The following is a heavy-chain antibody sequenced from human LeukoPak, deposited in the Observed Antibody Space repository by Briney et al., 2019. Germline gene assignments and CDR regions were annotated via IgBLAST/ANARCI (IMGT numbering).Heavy chain of an antibody. D-gene: IGHD2-2*02. V-gene: IGHV3-21*01. CDR3: ARGADCSSTSCYKGDRFDP. Sequence: PGGSLRLSCAASGFTFSSYNMNWVRQAPGKGLEWVSFISSSGSYIYYADSVRGRFTISRDNAENSLYLQMNSLRAEDTAVYYCARGADCSSTSCYKGDRFDPWGQGTLVTVSS. J-gene: IGHJ5*02. CDR2: ISSSGSYI. CDR1: GFTFSSYN.